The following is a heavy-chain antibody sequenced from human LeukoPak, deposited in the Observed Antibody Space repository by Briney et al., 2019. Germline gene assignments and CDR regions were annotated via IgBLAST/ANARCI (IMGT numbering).Heavy chain of an antibody. D-gene: IGHD5-18*01. J-gene: IGHJ3*02. Sequence: SETLSLTCTVSGGSVNAYYLSWIRQPPGKGLEWIAYVRDNGENNYNPSLKSRVAISVDTAKNQIFLRLNFVTAADTAIYYCARQPVNTAAFDIWGLGTMVTVAS. V-gene: IGHV4-59*08. CDR2: VRDNGEN. CDR1: GGSVNAYY. CDR3: ARQPVNTAAFDI.